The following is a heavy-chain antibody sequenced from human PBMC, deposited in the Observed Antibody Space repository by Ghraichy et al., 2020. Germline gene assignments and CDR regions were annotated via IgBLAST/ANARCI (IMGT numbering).Heavy chain of an antibody. CDR3: ARDDYGDYAYSFGY. V-gene: IGHV3-23*01. J-gene: IGHJ4*02. Sequence: GGSLRLSCAASGFTFNRYGMNWVRQAPGQGLEWVSAVNGGGSSTYYADSVKGRFTISRDNSKNTLFLQMNSLRAEDTAVYYCARDDYGDYAYSFGYWGQGTLVTVSS. CDR1: GFTFNRYG. CDR2: VNGGGSST. D-gene: IGHD4-17*01.